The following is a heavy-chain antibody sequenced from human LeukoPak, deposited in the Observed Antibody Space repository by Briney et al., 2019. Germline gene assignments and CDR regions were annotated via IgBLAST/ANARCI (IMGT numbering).Heavy chain of an antibody. D-gene: IGHD3-10*02. CDR3: AELGITMIGGV. Sequence: GGSLRLSCAASGFTFRSYAIHWVRQAPGKGLEWVASIKQDGSEKYYVDSVRGRFTISRDNAKNSLYLQMSSLRAEDTAVYYCAELGITMIGGVWGKGTTVTISS. CDR2: IKQDGSEK. J-gene: IGHJ6*04. V-gene: IGHV3-7*01. CDR1: GFTFRSYA.